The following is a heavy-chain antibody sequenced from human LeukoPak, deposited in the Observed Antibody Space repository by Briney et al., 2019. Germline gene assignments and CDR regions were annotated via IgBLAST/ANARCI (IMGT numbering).Heavy chain of an antibody. Sequence: SETLSLTCTVSGYSIRNGYNWGWIRLSPGKGLEWLGSIYQSGSTYDNPSLMSRVTLSIDTSKNQFSLKLTSVTAADTAVYYCARGTEEQLVPFDYWGQGTLVTVSS. V-gene: IGHV4-38-2*02. CDR1: GYSIRNGYN. CDR2: IYQSGST. D-gene: IGHD6-6*01. J-gene: IGHJ4*02. CDR3: ARGTEEQLVPFDY.